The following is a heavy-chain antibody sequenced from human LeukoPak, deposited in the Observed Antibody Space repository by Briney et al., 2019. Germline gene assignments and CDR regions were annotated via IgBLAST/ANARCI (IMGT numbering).Heavy chain of an antibody. CDR1: GTTFSSYG. V-gene: IGHV3-30*02. Sequence: GGSLRPSCAASGTTFSSYGMHWGRQAPGKGLEWVAFILYDGSNKYYADSVKGRFTTTRDNAKNSLYLQMNSLRAEDTAVYYCAIDCGWYYYWGQGTLVTVSS. J-gene: IGHJ4*02. CDR3: AIDCGWYYY. D-gene: IGHD6-19*01. CDR2: ILYDGSNK.